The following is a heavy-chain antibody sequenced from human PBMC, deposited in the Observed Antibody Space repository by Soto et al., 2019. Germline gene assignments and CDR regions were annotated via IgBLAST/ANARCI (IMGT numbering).Heavy chain of an antibody. V-gene: IGHV4-38-2*01. CDR1: GFTFGDYA. CDR2: IHHTGAT. CDR3: STYSYYDHNSGYHDS. D-gene: IGHD3-16*01. Sequence: GSLRLSCAASGFTFGDYAMSWVRQAPGKGLEWVASIHHTGATYYNPSLRSRIKMSIDTSKNRFSLSLTSVTAADTATYFCSTYSYYDHNSGYHDSWGQGTLVTVSS. J-gene: IGHJ4*02.